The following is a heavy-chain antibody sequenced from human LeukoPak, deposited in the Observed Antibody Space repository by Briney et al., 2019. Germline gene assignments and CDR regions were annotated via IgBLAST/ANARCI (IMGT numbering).Heavy chain of an antibody. CDR1: GFTFSSYG. J-gene: IGHJ3*02. V-gene: IGHV3-33*01. D-gene: IGHD3-10*01. CDR2: IWDDGSNT. CDR3: AREEYSYGSGSYRGYDAFDI. Sequence: GGTLRLSCAASGFTFSSYGMHWVRQAPGKGLEGVAVIWDDGSNTYYADSVQGPFTLSRDNSTNTLSLHMISLRAEDPAVYYCAREEYSYGSGSYRGYDAFDIWGQGTMVTVSS.